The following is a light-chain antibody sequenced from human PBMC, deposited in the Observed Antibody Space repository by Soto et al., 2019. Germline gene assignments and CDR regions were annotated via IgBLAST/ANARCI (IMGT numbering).Light chain of an antibody. Sequence: TQMTQCPSTLSASVVDRVTITCRASQSIVXWLAWDQQKAGKAPKLLIYKEXILENGVPSRFSGCGSGRDVTLTIGRLLPAYFTTYHCQQFNHYPSITFGQGTRLEIK. CDR3: QQFNHYPSIT. J-gene: IGKJ5*01. CDR2: KEX. CDR1: QSIVXW. V-gene: IGKV1-5*03.